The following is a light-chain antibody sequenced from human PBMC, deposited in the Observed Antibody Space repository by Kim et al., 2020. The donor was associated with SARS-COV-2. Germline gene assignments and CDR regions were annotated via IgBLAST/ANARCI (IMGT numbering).Light chain of an antibody. CDR1: KLGDKY. J-gene: IGLJ1*01. CDR2: QDS. Sequence: SYELTQPPSVSVSPGQTASITCSGDKLGDKYACWYQQKPGQSPVLVIYQDSKRPSGIPERFSGSNSGNTATLTISGTQAMDEADYYCQAWDSSTENVLGTGTKVTVL. V-gene: IGLV3-1*01. CDR3: QAWDSSTENV.